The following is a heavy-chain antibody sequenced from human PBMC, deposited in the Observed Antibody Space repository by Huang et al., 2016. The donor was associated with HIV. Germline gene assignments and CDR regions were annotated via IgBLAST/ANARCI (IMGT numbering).Heavy chain of an antibody. V-gene: IGHV4-59*01. CDR3: ARGPSPWLQEAFDI. CDR2: IYYRASN. CDR1: GGSISSYY. Sequence: QVQLQESGPGLVKPSETLSLTCTVPGGSISSYYWSWIRQPPGKGLECIGYIYYRASNNYNPSLKSRVTVSVDTSKNQFSLKLRSVTAADTAVYYCARGPSPWLQEAFDIWGQGTMVTVSS. D-gene: IGHD5-12*01. J-gene: IGHJ3*02.